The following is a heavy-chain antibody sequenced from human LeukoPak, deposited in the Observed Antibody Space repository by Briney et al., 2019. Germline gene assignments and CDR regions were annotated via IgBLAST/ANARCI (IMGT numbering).Heavy chain of an antibody. V-gene: IGHV1-18*01. D-gene: IGHD4-17*01. CDR1: GYTFTSYG. CDR2: ISAYNGNT. Sequence: ASVKVSCKASGYTFTSYGISWVRQAPGQGLEWMGWISAYNGNTNYAQKLQGRVTMTTDTSTSTAYMELRSLRSDDTAVYYCARDYGNSYYYYYYYMDVWGKGTTVTISS. J-gene: IGHJ6*03. CDR3: ARDYGNSYYYYYYYMDV.